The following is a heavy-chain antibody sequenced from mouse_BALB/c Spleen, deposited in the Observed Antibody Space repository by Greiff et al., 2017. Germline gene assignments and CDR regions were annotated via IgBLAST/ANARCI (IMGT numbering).Heavy chain of an antibody. CDR2: IYPGDGDT. J-gene: IGHJ2*01. V-gene: IGHV1-87*01. Sequence: VQLQQSGAELARPGASVKLSCKASGYTFTSYWMQWVKQRPGQGLEWIGAIYPGDGDTRYTQKFKGKATLTADKSSSTAYMQLSSLASEDSAVYYCARDPYWGQGTTLTVSS. CDR3: ARDPY. CDR1: GYTFTSYW.